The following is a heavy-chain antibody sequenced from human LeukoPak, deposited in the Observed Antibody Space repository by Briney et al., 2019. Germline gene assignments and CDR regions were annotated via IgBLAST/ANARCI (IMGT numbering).Heavy chain of an antibody. J-gene: IGHJ3*02. CDR2: IEYSGST. CDR1: GGSISSHY. D-gene: IGHD3-22*01. V-gene: IGHV4-59*11. CDR3: ARVAGRAEYYYDSSGYHDAFDI. Sequence: SETLSLTCTVSGGSISSHYWSWIRQPPEKGLEWIGYIEYSGSTNYNTSHKSRLTLSVDTSKNQFSLKLSSVTAADTDVYYCARVAGRAEYYYDSSGYHDAFDIWGQGTMVTVSS.